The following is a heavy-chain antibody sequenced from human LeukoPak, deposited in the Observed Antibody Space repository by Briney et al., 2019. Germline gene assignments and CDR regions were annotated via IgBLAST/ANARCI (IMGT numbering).Heavy chain of an antibody. D-gene: IGHD3-10*01. CDR1: GGSISSSSYY. CDR3: ATLYGSGDTLYYYGMDV. Sequence: SETLSLTCTVSGGSISSSSYYWGWIRQPPGKGLEWIGSIYYSGSTYYNPSLKSRVTISVDTSKNQFSLKLSSVTAADTAVYYCATLYGSGDTLYYYGMDVWGQGTTVTVSS. J-gene: IGHJ6*02. CDR2: IYYSGST. V-gene: IGHV4-39*07.